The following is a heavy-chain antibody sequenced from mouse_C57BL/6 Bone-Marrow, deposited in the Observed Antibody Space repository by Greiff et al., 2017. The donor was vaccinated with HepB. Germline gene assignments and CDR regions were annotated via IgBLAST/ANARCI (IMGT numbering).Heavy chain of an antibody. J-gene: IGHJ2*01. Sequence: EVQVVESGGGLVKPGGSLKLSCAASGFTFSSYAMSWVRQTPEKRLEWVATISDGGSYTYYPDNVKGRFTISRDNAKNNLYLQMSHLKSEDTAMYYCARDFDYDGGYWGQGTTLTGSS. CDR3: ARDFDYDGGY. D-gene: IGHD2-4*01. CDR1: GFTFSSYA. V-gene: IGHV5-4*01. CDR2: ISDGGSYT.